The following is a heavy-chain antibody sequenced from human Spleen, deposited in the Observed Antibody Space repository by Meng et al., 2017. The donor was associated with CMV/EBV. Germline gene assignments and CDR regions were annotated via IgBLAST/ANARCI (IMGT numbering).Heavy chain of an antibody. CDR2: IIPIFGTA. D-gene: IGHD2-21*01. V-gene: IGHV1-69*05. Sequence: SVKVSCKASGGTFSSYAISWVRQAPGQGLEWMGGIIPIFGTANYAQKFQGRVTITTDESTSTAYMELSRLRYDDTAVYYCARMGLAYCGRTTCELFDFWGQGTLVTVSS. CDR3: ARMGLAYCGRTTCELFDF. J-gene: IGHJ4*02. CDR1: GGTFSSYA.